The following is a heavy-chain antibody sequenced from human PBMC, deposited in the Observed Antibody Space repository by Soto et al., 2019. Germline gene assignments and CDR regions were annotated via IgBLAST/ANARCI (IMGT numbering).Heavy chain of an antibody. Sequence: PWWSLRLSCSASVFTFSSYSMHWLRQAPGKGLEWVASIGTRSDIYYADSVKGRFTVSRDNAKNSLSLQMNSLRAEDTGVYYCAREETAWPLAYGLDVWGQGTTVTVSS. CDR2: IGTRSDI. CDR3: AREETAWPLAYGLDV. J-gene: IGHJ6*02. D-gene: IGHD2-21*02. CDR1: VFTFSSYS. V-gene: IGHV3-21*01.